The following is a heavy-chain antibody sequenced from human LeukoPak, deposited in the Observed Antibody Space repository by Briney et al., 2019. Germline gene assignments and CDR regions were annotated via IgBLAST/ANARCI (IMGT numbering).Heavy chain of an antibody. CDR1: GYNFTSYY. Sequence: ASVKVSCKASGYNFTSYYMHWVRQATGQGLEWMGIINPSGGSTSYAQKFQGRVTMTRDTSTSTVYMELSSLRSEDTAVYYCARGYYGSGSPYYFDYWGQGTLVTVSS. CDR3: ARGYYGSGSPYYFDY. D-gene: IGHD3-10*01. J-gene: IGHJ4*02. V-gene: IGHV1-46*01. CDR2: INPSGGST.